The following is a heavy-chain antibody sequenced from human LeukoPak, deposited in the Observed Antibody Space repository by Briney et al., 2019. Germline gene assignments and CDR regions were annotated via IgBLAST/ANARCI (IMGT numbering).Heavy chain of an antibody. J-gene: IGHJ4*02. CDR2: FGISGTI. CDR3: AAYGFYPY. Sequence: GGSLRLSCAASGFTVSTYDMHWVRQAPGEGPQWIAYFGISGTIYYADSARGRFTISRDSAKNSLHLEMNSLRVDDTAIYYCAAYGFYPYWGQGTPVTVSS. V-gene: IGHV3-48*01. CDR1: GFTVSTYD. D-gene: IGHD3-3*01.